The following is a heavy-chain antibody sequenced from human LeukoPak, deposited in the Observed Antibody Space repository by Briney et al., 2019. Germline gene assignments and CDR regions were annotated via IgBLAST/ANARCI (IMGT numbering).Heavy chain of an antibody. CDR1: GFSFNNYR. Sequence: GGSLRLSCVASGFSFNNYRMTWVRQAPGKGLEWVANIKQDGSEKQYVDPVKGRFAISRDNAKKSLYLQINTLRAEDTAVYYCVRGPHIAATSYWGQGTLVTVSS. D-gene: IGHD6-25*01. CDR3: VRGPHIAATSY. J-gene: IGHJ4*02. CDR2: IKQDGSEK. V-gene: IGHV3-7*03.